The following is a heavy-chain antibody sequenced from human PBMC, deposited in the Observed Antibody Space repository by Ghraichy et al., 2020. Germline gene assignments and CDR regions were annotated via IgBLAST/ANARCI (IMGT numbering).Heavy chain of an antibody. CDR3: AKPIRGATFFYFDY. V-gene: IGHV3-23*01. CDR2: ISGSGGST. D-gene: IGHD1-26*01. J-gene: IGHJ4*02. Sequence: LSLTCAASGFTFSSYAMSWVRQAPGKGLEWVSAISGSGGSTYYADSVKGRFTISRDNSKNTLYLQMNSLRAEDTAVYYCAKPIRGATFFYFDYWGQGTLVTVSS. CDR1: GFTFSSYA.